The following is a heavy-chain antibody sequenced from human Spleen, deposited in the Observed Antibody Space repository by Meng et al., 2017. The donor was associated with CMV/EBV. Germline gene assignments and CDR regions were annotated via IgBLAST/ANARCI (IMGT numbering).Heavy chain of an antibody. D-gene: IGHD6-19*01. J-gene: IGHJ3*02. Sequence: SETLSLTCTVSGGSISSYYWSWIRQPPGKGLEWTGYIYYSGSTNYNPSLKSRVTISVDTSKNQFSLKLSSVTAADTAVYYCAREGGTYSSGWPYAFDIWGQGTMVTVSS. V-gene: IGHV4-59*01. CDR2: IYYSGST. CDR3: AREGGTYSSGWPYAFDI. CDR1: GGSISSYY.